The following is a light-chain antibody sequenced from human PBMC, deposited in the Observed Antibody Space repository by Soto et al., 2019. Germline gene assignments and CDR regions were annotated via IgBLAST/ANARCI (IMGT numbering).Light chain of an antibody. J-gene: IGKJ3*01. Sequence: IQMTQSPSTLSASLGDRVTITCRASQDISNWMAWYQQKPGKAPILLIYDASTLQSGVPSRFSGSGSGTEFNLTITSLQPGDFATYYCQQYNSFPPYTFGPGTKVEI. CDR2: DAS. CDR1: QDISNW. CDR3: QQYNSFPPYT. V-gene: IGKV1-5*01.